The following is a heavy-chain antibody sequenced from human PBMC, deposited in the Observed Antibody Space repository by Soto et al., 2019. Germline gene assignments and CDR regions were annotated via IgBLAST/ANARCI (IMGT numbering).Heavy chain of an antibody. Sequence: SVKVSCKASGGTFSSYAISWVRQAPGQGLEWMGGIIPIFGTANYAQKFQGRVTITADESTSTAYMELSSLRSEDTAVYYCARGIVVVVAANIIVRYFDYWGQGTLVTVAS. CDR2: IIPIFGTA. D-gene: IGHD2-15*01. CDR3: ARGIVVVVAANIIVRYFDY. CDR1: GGTFSSYA. V-gene: IGHV1-69*13. J-gene: IGHJ4*02.